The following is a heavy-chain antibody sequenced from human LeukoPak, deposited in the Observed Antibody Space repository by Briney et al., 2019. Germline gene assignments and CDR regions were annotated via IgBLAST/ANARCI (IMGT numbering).Heavy chain of an antibody. D-gene: IGHD2-21*02. V-gene: IGHV3-21*01. CDR3: AREEGKTFCGGDCSSVY. Sequence: AGGSLRLSCAASGFTFSSYTMKWVRQAPGKGLEWVSSITSGSSYIYYAHSVKGRFTISRDNAKNSLYLQMSSLRAEDTAVYYCAREEGKTFCGGDCSSVYWGQGTLVTVSS. CDR1: GFTFSSYT. J-gene: IGHJ4*02. CDR2: ITSGSSYI.